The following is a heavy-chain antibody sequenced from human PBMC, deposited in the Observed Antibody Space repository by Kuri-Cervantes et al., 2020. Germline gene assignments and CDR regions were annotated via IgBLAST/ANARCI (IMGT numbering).Heavy chain of an antibody. Sequence: LSLTCAASGFTFSSYGMHWVRQAPGKGLEWVAVISYDGSNKYYADSVKGRFTISRDNSKNTLYLQMNSLRAEDTAVYYCAKGGMYMIVVVNAYWGQGNLVHGAS. J-gene: IGHJ4*02. D-gene: IGHD3-22*01. V-gene: IGHV3-30*18. CDR3: AKGGMYMIVVVNAY. CDR2: ISYDGSNK. CDR1: GFTFSSYG.